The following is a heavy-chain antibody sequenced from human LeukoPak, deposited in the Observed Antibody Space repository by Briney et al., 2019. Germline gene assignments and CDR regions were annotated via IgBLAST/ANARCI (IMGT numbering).Heavy chain of an antibody. Sequence: GRSLRLSCAASGFSFSSYGMHWVRQAPNKGLEWVAVAPHDRSSPSHAASVNGRFTISRDNSKDTLFLHMDSLRVDDTAIYYCARQSLGASGLDHWGQGVLVTVSS. CDR2: APHDRSSP. J-gene: IGHJ4*02. V-gene: IGHV3-30*03. D-gene: IGHD1-26*01. CDR3: ARQSLGASGLDH. CDR1: GFSFSSYG.